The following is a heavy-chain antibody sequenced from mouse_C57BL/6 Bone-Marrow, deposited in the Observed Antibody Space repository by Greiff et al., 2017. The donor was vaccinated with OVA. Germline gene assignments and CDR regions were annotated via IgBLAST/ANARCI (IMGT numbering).Heavy chain of an antibody. CDR3: ALIYYYGSSYRRFDY. Sequence: QVQLKQPGAELVKPGASVKLSCKASGYTFTSYWMHWVKQRPGQGLEWIGMIHPNSGSTNYNEKFKSKATLTVDKSSSTAYMQLSSLTSEDSAVYYCALIYYYGSSYRRFDYWGQGTTLTVSS. V-gene: IGHV1-64*01. CDR1: GYTFTSYW. CDR2: IHPNSGST. D-gene: IGHD1-1*01. J-gene: IGHJ2*01.